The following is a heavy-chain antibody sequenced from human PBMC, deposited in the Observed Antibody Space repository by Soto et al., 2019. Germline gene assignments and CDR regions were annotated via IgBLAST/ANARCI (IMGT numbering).Heavy chain of an antibody. Sequence: SVKVSCKASGGTFSSYPISWVRQAPGQGLEWMGRIIPVLGTANYAQKFQGRVTITADESTSTAYMELSSLRSEDTAVYYCARVGAQTFDYWGQGTLVTVSS. CDR2: IIPVLGTA. J-gene: IGHJ4*02. CDR1: GGTFSSYP. V-gene: IGHV1-69*11. CDR3: ARVGAQTFDY. D-gene: IGHD1-26*01.